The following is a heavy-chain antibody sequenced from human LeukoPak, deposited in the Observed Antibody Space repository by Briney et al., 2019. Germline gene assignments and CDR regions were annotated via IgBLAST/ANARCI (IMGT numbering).Heavy chain of an antibody. CDR1: RYTLTNYE. CDR2: MNPNSGNT. Sequence: SVRVSCKASRYTLTNYEINWVRQASGQGREWMGWMNPNSGNTDSAQKFQGRVTLISNTSISTAYMELSRLRSEDTAVYYCARGLRREQQLLRAFDYWGQGTPVTVSS. V-gene: IGHV1-8*01. CDR3: ARGLRREQQLLRAFDY. D-gene: IGHD6-13*01. J-gene: IGHJ4*02.